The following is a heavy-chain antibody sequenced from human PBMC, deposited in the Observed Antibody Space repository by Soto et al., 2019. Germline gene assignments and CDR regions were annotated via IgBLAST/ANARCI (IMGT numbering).Heavy chain of an antibody. J-gene: IGHJ6*02. CDR1: RYTFTGYY. V-gene: IGHV1-2*04. D-gene: IGHD5-18*01. CDR2: INPNSGGT. CDR3: ARSYGSPYYYGMDV. Sequence: ASVKVSCKASRYTFTGYYMQWVRQAPGQGLEWMGWINPNSGGTNYAQTFQGWVTMTRDTSISTAYMELSRLRSADTAVYYCARSYGSPYYYGMDVWGQGTTVTVSS.